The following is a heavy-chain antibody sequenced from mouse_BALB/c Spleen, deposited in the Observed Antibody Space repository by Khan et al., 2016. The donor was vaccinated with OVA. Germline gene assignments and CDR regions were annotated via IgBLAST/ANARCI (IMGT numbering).Heavy chain of an antibody. Sequence: EVQLQESGPGLVKPSQSLSLTCTVTGYSITSDYAWNWIRQFPGNKLEWMGYITYSGGTSYHPSLKSRISITRDTSKNQFFLGLNSVTTEDSATYYCARWFAYWGQGTLVTVS. J-gene: IGHJ3*01. CDR2: ITYSGGT. CDR3: ARWFAY. V-gene: IGHV3-2*02. CDR1: GYSITSDYA.